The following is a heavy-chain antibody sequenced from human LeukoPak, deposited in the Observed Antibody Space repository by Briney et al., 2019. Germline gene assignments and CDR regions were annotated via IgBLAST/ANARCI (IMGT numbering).Heavy chain of an antibody. CDR3: ARARGDIVVVPAAIWFDP. J-gene: IGHJ5*02. CDR2: INPNSGDT. D-gene: IGHD2-2*01. Sequence: ASVKVSCKASGYTFTDYYIHWVRQAPGQGLEWMGWINPNSGDTNYAQKLRGRVTMTRDTSITTAYMELSSLRSDDTAVYYCARARGDIVVVPAAIWFDPWGQGTLVTVSS. CDR1: GYTFTDYY. V-gene: IGHV1-2*02.